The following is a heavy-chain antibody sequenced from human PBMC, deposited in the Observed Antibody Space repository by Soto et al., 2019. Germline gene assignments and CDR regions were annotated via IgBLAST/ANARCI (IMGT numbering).Heavy chain of an antibody. Sequence: QVLLVQSGAEVKKPGASVKVSCKASGYDFNNYGFNWLRQSPRLGLEWLGWITPYNGNRNYAQKFQGRVTMTTDASNNTGYMELRSLSSDDTAIYYCAREFATSLRWTHDDFWGQGTLVTVSS. CDR1: GYDFNNYG. CDR3: AREFATSLRWTHDDF. J-gene: IGHJ4*02. V-gene: IGHV1-18*01. CDR2: ITPYNGNR. D-gene: IGHD2-21*01.